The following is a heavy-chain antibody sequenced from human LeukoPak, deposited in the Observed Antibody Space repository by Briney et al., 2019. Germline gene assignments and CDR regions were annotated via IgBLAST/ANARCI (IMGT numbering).Heavy chain of an antibody. V-gene: IGHV4-59*12. CDR3: ARGTSFGVVPFDY. D-gene: IGHD3-3*01. Sequence: PSETLSLTCTVSGGSISSYYWSWIRQPPGKGLEWIGYIYHSGSTYYNPSLKSRVTISVDRSRNQFSLKLSSVTAADTAVYYCARGTSFGVVPFDYWGQGTLVTVSS. CDR2: IYHSGST. CDR1: GGSISSYY. J-gene: IGHJ4*02.